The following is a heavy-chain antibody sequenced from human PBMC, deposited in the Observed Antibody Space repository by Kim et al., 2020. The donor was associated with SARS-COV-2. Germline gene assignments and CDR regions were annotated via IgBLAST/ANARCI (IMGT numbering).Heavy chain of an antibody. Sequence: SVKVSCKASGGTFSSYAISWVRQAPGQGLEWMGGIIPIFGTANYAQKFQGRVTITADESTSTAYMELSSLRSEDTAVYYCAREQSSGWYQEISFFDYWGQGTLVTVSS. CDR3: AREQSSGWYQEISFFDY. V-gene: IGHV1-69*13. D-gene: IGHD6-19*01. CDR2: IIPIFGTA. J-gene: IGHJ4*02. CDR1: GGTFSSYA.